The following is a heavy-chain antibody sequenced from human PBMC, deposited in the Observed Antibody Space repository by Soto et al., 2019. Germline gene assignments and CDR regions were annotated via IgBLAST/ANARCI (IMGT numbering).Heavy chain of an antibody. CDR3: TRPLGDIVVVPAATSMDV. Sequence: EVQLVESGGGLVQPGGSLKLSCAASGFTFSGSAMHWVRQASGKGLEWVGRIRSKANSYATAYAASVKGRFTISRDDSKNKAYLQMNSLNTEDTAVYYCTRPLGDIVVVPAATSMDVWGQGTTVTVSS. D-gene: IGHD2-2*01. CDR2: IRSKANSYAT. J-gene: IGHJ6*02. V-gene: IGHV3-73*02. CDR1: GFTFSGSA.